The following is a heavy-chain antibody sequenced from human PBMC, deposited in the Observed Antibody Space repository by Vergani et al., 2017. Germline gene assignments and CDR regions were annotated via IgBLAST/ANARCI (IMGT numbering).Heavy chain of an antibody. CDR3: ARQKDYYMDV. J-gene: IGHJ6*03. V-gene: IGHV4-31*03. CDR1: VAFFCICGSY. CDR2: IYYSGTT. Sequence: QVPLQVSGPGLLTASLTLSLPCSVSVAFFCICGSYCGWVRQRPGMGLDWIGYIYYSGTTYYNPSLESRLTISLDTSENHLALKLTSVTAADTAVYYCARQKDYYMDVWGKGATVTVS.